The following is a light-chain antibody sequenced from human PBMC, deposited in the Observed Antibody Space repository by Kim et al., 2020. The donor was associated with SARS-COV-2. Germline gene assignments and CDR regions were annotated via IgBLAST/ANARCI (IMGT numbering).Light chain of an antibody. CDR2: LAS. Sequence: LSPGEGATLSCRASQSVSRYLAWYQQKPGQAPRLLIYLASNRATGIPARFSGSGSGTDFTLTINSLEPEDLAVYYCQQHDNWPLTFGGGTKVDIK. J-gene: IGKJ4*01. CDR3: QQHDNWPLT. V-gene: IGKV3-11*01. CDR1: QSVSRY.